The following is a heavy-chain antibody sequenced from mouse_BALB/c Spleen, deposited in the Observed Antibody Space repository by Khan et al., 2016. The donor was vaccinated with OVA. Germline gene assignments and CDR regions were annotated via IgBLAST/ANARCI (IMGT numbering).Heavy chain of an antibody. D-gene: IGHD2-4*01. Sequence: EVQLQESGAELVRPGALVKLSCKASGFNIKDYYIHWVKQRPEQGLEWIGWIDPENGNTIYDPKFQGKASITADTSSNTAYLQLSSLTSEDTAVYYGARRDYEAMDYWGQGTSVTVSS. V-gene: IGHV14-1*02. CDR1: GFNIKDYY. J-gene: IGHJ4*01. CDR2: IDPENGNT. CDR3: ARRDYEAMDY.